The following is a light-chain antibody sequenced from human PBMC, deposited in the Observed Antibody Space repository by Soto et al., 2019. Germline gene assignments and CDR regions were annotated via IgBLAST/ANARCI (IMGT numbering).Light chain of an antibody. CDR2: GNS. J-gene: IGLJ1*01. CDR1: SSNIGAGYD. V-gene: IGLV1-40*01. Sequence: HCAQRHPPSVSRAPGHRVTISCTGSSSNIGAGYDVHWYQQLPGTAPKLLIYGNSNRPSGVPDRFSGSKSGTSASLAITGLQAEDEAHYSCQSHDNSLSGFYVFGTGTKVTVL. CDR3: QSHDNSLSGFYV.